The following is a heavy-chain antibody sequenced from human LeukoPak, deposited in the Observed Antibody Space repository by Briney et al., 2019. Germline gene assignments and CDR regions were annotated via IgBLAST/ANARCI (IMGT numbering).Heavy chain of an antibody. Sequence: SETLSLTCTVSGGSIGSSSYYWGWIRQPPGKGLEWIASIYYSGSTYYNPSLKSRVTISVDTSKNQFSLKLSSVTAADTAVYYCARGRSEYSTYWGQGTLVTVSS. V-gene: IGHV4-39*07. CDR3: ARGRSEYSTY. CDR2: IYYSGST. D-gene: IGHD6-6*01. CDR1: GGSIGSSSYY. J-gene: IGHJ4*02.